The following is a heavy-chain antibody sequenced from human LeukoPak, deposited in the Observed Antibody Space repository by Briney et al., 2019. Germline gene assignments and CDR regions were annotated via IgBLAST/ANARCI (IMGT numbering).Heavy chain of an antibody. J-gene: IGHJ6*03. V-gene: IGHV1-2*02. CDR1: GYTFTGYY. Sequence: GASVKVSCKASGYTFTGYYMHWVRQAPGQGLEWMGWINPNSGGTNYAQKFQGRVTMTRDTSISTAYMELSRLRSDDTAVYYCARIVLYDSSGYYPGLHYYYMDVWGKGTTVTVSS. CDR3: ARIVLYDSSGYYPGLHYYYMDV. D-gene: IGHD3-22*01. CDR2: INPNSGGT.